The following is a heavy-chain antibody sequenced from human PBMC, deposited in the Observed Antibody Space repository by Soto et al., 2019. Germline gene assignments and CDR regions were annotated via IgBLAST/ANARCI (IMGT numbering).Heavy chain of an antibody. D-gene: IGHD3-3*01. CDR2: ISSSGSTI. CDR3: AKEGGDFWSGYYTRAPQFDY. J-gene: IGHJ4*02. CDR1: GFSFSEYY. V-gene: IGHV3-11*01. Sequence: PGGSLRLSCAASGFSFSEYYRTWIRQAPGKGLEWVSYISSSGSTIFDADSVKGRFTISRDNSKNTLYLQMHSLRAEDTAVYYCAKEGGDFWSGYYTRAPQFDYWGQGTLVTVSS.